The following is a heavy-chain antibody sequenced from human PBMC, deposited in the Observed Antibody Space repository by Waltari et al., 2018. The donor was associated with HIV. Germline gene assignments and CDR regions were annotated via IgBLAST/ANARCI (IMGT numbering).Heavy chain of an antibody. V-gene: IGHV3-53*01. Sequence: EVQLVESGGGLIEPGGSLRLSCAASGLTVSSNYMSWVRQAPGKGLEWVSVIYSGGSRYYADSVKGRFTISRDNSKNTLSLHMNSLVPEDTAVYYCARDPRSSGYYGMDVWGQGTTVTVSS. CDR2: IYSGGSR. CDR3: ARDPRSSGYYGMDV. J-gene: IGHJ6*02. CDR1: GLTVSSNY. D-gene: IGHD1-26*01.